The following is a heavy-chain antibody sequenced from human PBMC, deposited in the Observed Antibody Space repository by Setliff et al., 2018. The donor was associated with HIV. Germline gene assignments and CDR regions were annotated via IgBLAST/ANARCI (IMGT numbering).Heavy chain of an antibody. V-gene: IGHV1-24*01. CDR3: ARGAAAILYYYYMDV. Sequence: GASVKVSCKIYGYTLSEFSMHWVRQAPGKGLEWMGYFDPQDGETVYAQKFQGRVTLTEDTSTGTAYMELSGLRSEDTAVYYCARGAAAILYYYYMDVWGKGTTVTVSS. CDR2: FDPQDGET. CDR1: GYTLSEFS. D-gene: IGHD6-13*01. J-gene: IGHJ6*03.